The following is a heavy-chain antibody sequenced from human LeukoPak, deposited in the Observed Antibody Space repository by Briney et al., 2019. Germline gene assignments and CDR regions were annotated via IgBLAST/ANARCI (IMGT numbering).Heavy chain of an antibody. J-gene: IGHJ4*02. V-gene: IGHV1-2*02. D-gene: IGHD2-15*01. CDR2: INPNSGGT. Sequence: ASVKVSCKASGYTFTGYYMHWVRQAPGQGVEWMGWINPNSGGTNYGQKFQGRVTMNRDTSIRTAYMEVSRLRSDDTAVYYCARDGGYYCSGGSCPIDYWGQGTLVTVSS. CDR1: GYTFTGYY. CDR3: ARDGGYYCSGGSCPIDY.